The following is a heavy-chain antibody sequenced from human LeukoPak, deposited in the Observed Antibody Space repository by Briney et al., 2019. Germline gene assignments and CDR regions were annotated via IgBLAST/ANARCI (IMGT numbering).Heavy chain of an antibody. CDR1: GDSISDSSYY. Sequence: PSETLSLTCTVSGDSISDSSYYWDWIRQPPGKGLEWIASIYYSGSAYYDPSLKSRIIISIDPSKHQFSLKLSSVTAADTAVYYCARAYCGGDCYRWSADKDLNWFDPWGQGTLVTVSS. D-gene: IGHD2-21*02. V-gene: IGHV4-39*07. CDR3: ARAYCGGDCYRWSADKDLNWFDP. CDR2: IYYSGSA. J-gene: IGHJ5*02.